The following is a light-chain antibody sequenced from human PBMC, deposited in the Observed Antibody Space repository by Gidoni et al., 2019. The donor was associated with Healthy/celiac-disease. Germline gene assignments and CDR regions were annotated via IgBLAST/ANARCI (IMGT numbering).Light chain of an antibody. J-gene: IGKJ4*01. CDR2: DAS. V-gene: IGKV1-33*01. Sequence: DIQMTQSPSSLSASVGDRVTITCQASPDISNYLHWYQQKPGKAPKLLISDASYLETGVPSRFSGSGSGTDFTFTISSLQPEDIATYYCQQYDNLPFTFGGGTKVEIK. CDR1: PDISNY. CDR3: QQYDNLPFT.